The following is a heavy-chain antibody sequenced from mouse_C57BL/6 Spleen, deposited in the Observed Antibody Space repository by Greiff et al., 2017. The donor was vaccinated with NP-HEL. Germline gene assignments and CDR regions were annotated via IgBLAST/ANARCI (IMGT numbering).Heavy chain of an antibody. D-gene: IGHD4-1*01. V-gene: IGHV1-50*01. CDR2: IDPSDSYT. CDR3: AREGLGRYFDV. CDR1: GYTFTSYW. J-gene: IGHJ1*03. Sequence: VKLQQPGAELVKPGASVKLSCKASGYTFTSYWMQWVKQRPGQGLEWIGEIDPSDSYTNYNQKFKGKATLTVDTSSSTAYMQLSSLTSEDSAVYYCAREGLGRYFDVWGTGTTVTVSS.